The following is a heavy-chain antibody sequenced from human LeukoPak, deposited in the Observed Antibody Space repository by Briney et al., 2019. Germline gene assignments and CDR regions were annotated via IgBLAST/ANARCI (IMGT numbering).Heavy chain of an antibody. V-gene: IGHV1-2*02. D-gene: IGHD2-15*01. CDR2: INPNSGGT. CDR3: ARSEYCSGGSCSYWFDP. J-gene: IGHJ5*02. CDR1: GYTFTGYY. Sequence: GASVKVSCKASGYTFTGYYMHWVRQAPGQGLEWMGWINPNSGGTIYAQKFQGRVTMTRDTSISTAYMELSRLRSDDTAVYYCARSEYCSGGSCSYWFDPWGQGTLVTVSS.